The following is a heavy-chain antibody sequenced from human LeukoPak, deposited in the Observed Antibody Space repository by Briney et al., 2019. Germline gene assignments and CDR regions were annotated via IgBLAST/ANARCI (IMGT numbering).Heavy chain of an antibody. J-gene: IGHJ4*02. V-gene: IGHV3-23*01. CDR3: AKSRKPQKTSLYSSPFDD. CDR1: GFTFSSYA. CDR2: ISGGGGNT. Sequence: GGSLRLSCAASGFTFSSYAMGWVRQAPGKGLGWVSAISGGGGNTYYADSVKGRFTISRDNSKNTLYLQMNSLRAEHTAISYCAKSRKPQKTSLYSSPFDDGGQGTLVTASS. D-gene: IGHD6-13*01.